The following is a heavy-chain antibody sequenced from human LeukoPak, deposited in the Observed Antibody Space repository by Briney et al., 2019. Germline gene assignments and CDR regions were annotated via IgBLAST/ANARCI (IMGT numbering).Heavy chain of an antibody. CDR1: GFTFSSYS. J-gene: IGHJ3*02. Sequence: PGGSLRLSCAASGFTFSSYSMNWVRQAPGKGLEWVSYISSSSSTIYYADSVKGRFTISRDNAKNSLYLQMNSLRAEDTAVYYCASNLGGSYDAFDIWGQGTMVTVSS. CDR3: ASNLGGSYDAFDI. CDR2: ISSSSSTI. V-gene: IGHV3-48*04. D-gene: IGHD1-26*01.